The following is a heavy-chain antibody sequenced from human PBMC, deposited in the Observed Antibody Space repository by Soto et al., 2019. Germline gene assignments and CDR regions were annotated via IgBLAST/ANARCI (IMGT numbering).Heavy chain of an antibody. CDR1: GDSIGTYC. CDR3: ARGGWGPGY. J-gene: IGHJ4*02. Sequence: SETLSLTCTVSGDSIGTYCWNWLRQPPGKGLEWIGYIYSSGSTSYNPSLKSRVTISVDTSKNQFSLKLTSATAADTAVYYCARGGWGPGYRGQGIQVTVSS. D-gene: IGHD3-16*01. V-gene: IGHV4-59*01. CDR2: IYSSGST.